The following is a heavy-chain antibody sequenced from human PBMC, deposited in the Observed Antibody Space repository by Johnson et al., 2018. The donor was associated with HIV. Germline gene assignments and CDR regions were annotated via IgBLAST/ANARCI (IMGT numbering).Heavy chain of an antibody. CDR1: GFTFDDYA. J-gene: IGHJ3*02. D-gene: IGHD3-22*01. CDR2: ISWNSGSI. CDR3: AIGVTMIVVVDAFDI. Sequence: VQLVESGGGVVQPGRSLRISCAASGFTFDDYALHWVRQAPGTGLEWVSGISWNSGSIVYADSVQGRFTISRDNAKNSLYLQMNSLRAEDTALYYCAIGVTMIVVVDAFDIWGQGTMVTVSS. V-gene: IGHV3-9*01.